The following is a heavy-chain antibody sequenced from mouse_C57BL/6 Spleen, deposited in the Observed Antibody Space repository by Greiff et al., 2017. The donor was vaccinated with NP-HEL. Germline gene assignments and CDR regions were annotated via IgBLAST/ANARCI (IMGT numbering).Heavy chain of an antibody. Sequence: VQLQQSGAELVKPGASVKLSCTASGFNIKDYYMHWVKQRPEQGLEWIGRIDPEDGETKYVPKFQGKATITADTSSNTAYLQLSSLTSEDTAVYYCARLDGNPFAYWGQGTLVTVSA. CDR3: ARLDGNPFAY. CDR1: GFNIKDYY. V-gene: IGHV14-2*01. CDR2: IDPEDGET. D-gene: IGHD2-1*01. J-gene: IGHJ3*01.